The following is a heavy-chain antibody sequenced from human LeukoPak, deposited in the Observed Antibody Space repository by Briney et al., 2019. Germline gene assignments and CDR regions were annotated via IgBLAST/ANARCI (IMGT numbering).Heavy chain of an antibody. CDR3: ARDRLPHPPGVPADSYYYYDMDV. Sequence: ASVKVSCKASGGTFSSYAISWVRQAPGQGLEWMGGIIPIFGTANYAQKFQGRVTITADESTSTAYMELSSLRSEDTAVYYCARDRLPHPPGVPADSYYYYDMDVWGQGTTVTVSS. V-gene: IGHV1-69*13. J-gene: IGHJ6*02. CDR1: GGTFSSYA. CDR2: IIPIFGTA. D-gene: IGHD2-2*01.